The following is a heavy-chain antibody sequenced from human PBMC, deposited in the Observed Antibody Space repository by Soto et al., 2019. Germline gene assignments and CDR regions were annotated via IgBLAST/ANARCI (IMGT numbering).Heavy chain of an antibody. CDR3: TRHYDFWSGYYYDY. CDR2: IRSKANSYAT. Sequence: VGSLRLSCAASGFIFSNYAMNWVRQAPGKGLEWVGRIRSKANSYATAYAASVKGRFTISRDDSKNTAYLQMNSLKTEDTAVYYCTRHYDFWSGYYYDYWGQGTLVTVSS. D-gene: IGHD3-3*01. CDR1: GFIFSNYA. V-gene: IGHV3-73*01. J-gene: IGHJ4*02.